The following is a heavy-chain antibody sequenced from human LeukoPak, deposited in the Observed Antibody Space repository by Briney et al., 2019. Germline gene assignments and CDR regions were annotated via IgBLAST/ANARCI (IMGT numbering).Heavy chain of an antibody. J-gene: IGHJ4*02. Sequence: GGSLRLSCSASGFTFSRYAMHWVRQAPGKGLEGVAVISYDGSNKYYADPVKGRFTISRDNSKNTLYLQMNSLRAEDTAVYYCARGVYSYGYIGGFFDYWGQGTLVTVSS. CDR1: GFTFSRYA. D-gene: IGHD5-18*01. V-gene: IGHV3-30-3*01. CDR2: ISYDGSNK. CDR3: ARGVYSYGYIGGFFDY.